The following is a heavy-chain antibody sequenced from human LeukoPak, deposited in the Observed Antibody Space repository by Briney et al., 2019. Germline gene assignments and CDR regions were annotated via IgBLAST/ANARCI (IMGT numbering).Heavy chain of an antibody. CDR3: AKAQSGYSDLEY. J-gene: IGHJ4*02. D-gene: IGHD4-17*01. Sequence: PGGSLRLSCAASGFTFGSYAMSWVRQAPGKGLEWVSVISGSGGTTYYADSVKGRFTISRDNSKNTLYMQMNSLRAEDTAVYYCAKAQSGYSDLEYWGQGTLVTISS. V-gene: IGHV3-23*01. CDR1: GFTFGSYA. CDR2: ISGSGGTT.